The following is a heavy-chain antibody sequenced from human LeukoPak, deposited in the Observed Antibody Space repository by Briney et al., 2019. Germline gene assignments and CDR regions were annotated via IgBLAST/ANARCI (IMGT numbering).Heavy chain of an antibody. CDR3: ARTTEGYCRGRSCYSYYYYMDV. D-gene: IGHD2-15*01. CDR1: GVSISSYY. V-gene: IGHV4-59*01. CDR2: IQYSGST. Sequence: SETLSLTCTVSGVSISSYYRSWIRQPPGKGLEWIGYIQYSGSTNYNPSLKSRVTISVDTSKNQFSLKLSSVTAADTAVYYCARTTEGYCRGRSCYSYYYYMDVWGKGTTVTVSS. J-gene: IGHJ6*03.